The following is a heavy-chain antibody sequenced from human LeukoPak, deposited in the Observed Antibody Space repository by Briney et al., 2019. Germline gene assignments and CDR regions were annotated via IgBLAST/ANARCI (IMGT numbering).Heavy chain of an antibody. D-gene: IGHD3-22*01. Sequence: GGSLRLSCAASGFTFSSYAMSWVRQAPGKGLESVSAISGSGGSTYYADSVKGRFTISRDNSKNTLYLQMNSLRAEDTAVYYCARIGRITMIVVVISPSDYWGQGTLVTVSS. CDR1: GFTFSSYA. J-gene: IGHJ4*02. CDR3: ARIGRITMIVVVISPSDY. CDR2: ISGSGGST. V-gene: IGHV3-23*01.